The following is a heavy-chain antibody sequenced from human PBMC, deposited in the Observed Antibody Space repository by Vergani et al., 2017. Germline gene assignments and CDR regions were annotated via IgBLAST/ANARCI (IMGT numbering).Heavy chain of an antibody. Sequence: QVQLQESGPGLVKPSQTLSLTCTVSGGSISSYYWSWIRQPPGKGLEWIGYIYYSGSTNYNPSLKSRVTISVDTSKNQFSLKLSSVTAADTAVYYCARGGFLDLTGGMDVWGQGTTVTVSS. CDR3: ARGGFLDLTGGMDV. V-gene: IGHV4-59*01. CDR1: GGSISSYY. CDR2: IYYSGST. J-gene: IGHJ6*02. D-gene: IGHD3/OR15-3a*01.